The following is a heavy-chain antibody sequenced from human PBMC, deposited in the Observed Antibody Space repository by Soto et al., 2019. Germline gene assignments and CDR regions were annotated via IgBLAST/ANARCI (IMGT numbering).Heavy chain of an antibody. D-gene: IGHD6-13*01. CDR1: GGTFSSYA. CDR3: GGDSYYFWYSDYYYGMDV. J-gene: IGHJ6*02. CDR2: IIPIFGTA. Sequence: VASVKVSCKASGGTFSSYAISWVRQAPGQGLEWMGGIIPIFGTANYAQKFQGRVTITADESTSTAYMELSSLRSEDTAVYYCGGDSYYFWYSDYYYGMDVWGQGTTVTVSS. V-gene: IGHV1-69*13.